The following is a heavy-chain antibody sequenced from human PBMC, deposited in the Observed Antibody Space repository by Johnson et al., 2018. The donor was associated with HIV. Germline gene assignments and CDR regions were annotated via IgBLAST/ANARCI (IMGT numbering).Heavy chain of an antibody. Sequence: VQLVESGGGLVQPGGSLRLSCAASGFTFSSYWMSWVRQAPGKGLEWVANIKQDGSEKYYVDSVKGRFTISRDNAKNSLYLQMNSLRAEDTAVYYCAIDLGPSSIAARLIWGQGTMVTVSS. CDR2: IKQDGSEK. D-gene: IGHD6-6*01. CDR1: GFTFSSYW. CDR3: AIDLGPSSIAARLI. V-gene: IGHV3-7*05. J-gene: IGHJ3*02.